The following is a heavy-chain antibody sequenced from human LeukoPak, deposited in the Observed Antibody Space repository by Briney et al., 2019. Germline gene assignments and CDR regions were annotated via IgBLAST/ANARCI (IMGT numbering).Heavy chain of an antibody. CDR1: GFTFSSYS. V-gene: IGHV3-48*02. D-gene: IGHD1-26*01. CDR2: ITASGTAM. J-gene: IGHJ4*02. CDR3: ASSGSYRFDY. Sequence: GGSLRLSCAASGFTFSSYSMNWVRQAPGKGLEWVSHITASGTAMFYADSVKGRFTISRDNAKSSLYLQMNSLRDEDTAVYYCASSGSYRFDYWGQGTLVTVSS.